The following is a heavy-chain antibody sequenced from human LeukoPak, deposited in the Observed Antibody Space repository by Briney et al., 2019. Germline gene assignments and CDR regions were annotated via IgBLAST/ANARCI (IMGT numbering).Heavy chain of an antibody. V-gene: IGHV4-59*01. CDR2: IYYSGST. J-gene: IGHJ4*02. CDR3: ARADYYGSGSYYAFDY. D-gene: IGHD3-10*01. CDR1: GGYISSYY. Sequence: SETLSLSCSVSGGYISSYYWSWIRQPTGKGLEWIGYIYYSGSTNYNPSLKSRVTISVDTSKNQFSLKLSSVTAADTAVYYCARADYYGSGSYYAFDYWGQGTLVTVSS.